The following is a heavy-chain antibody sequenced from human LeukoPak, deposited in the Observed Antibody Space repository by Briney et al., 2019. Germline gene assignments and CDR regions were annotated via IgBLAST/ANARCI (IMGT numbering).Heavy chain of an antibody. Sequence: GGSLRLSCAASGFTFSDYGLHWVRQAPGKGLDWVALISYDGNNKYYADSVKGRFTISRDNSKNTLYLQMNSLRPEDTAVYYCARLRYFDWSPYWGQGTLVTVSS. CDR2: ISYDGNNK. D-gene: IGHD3-9*01. CDR1: GFTFSDYG. J-gene: IGHJ4*02. V-gene: IGHV3-30-3*01. CDR3: ARLRYFDWSPY.